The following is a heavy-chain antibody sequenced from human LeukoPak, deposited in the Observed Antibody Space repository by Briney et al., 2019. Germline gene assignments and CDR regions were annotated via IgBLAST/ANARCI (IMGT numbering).Heavy chain of an antibody. Sequence: SETLSLTFTVSGGSISSYYWSWIRQPPGKGLEWIGYIYYSGSTNYNPSLKSRVTISVDTSKNQFSLKLSSVTAADTAVYYCARSSYYYYYYMDVWGKGTTATISS. CDR2: IYYSGST. CDR1: GGSISSYY. CDR3: ARSSYYYYYYMDV. J-gene: IGHJ6*03. V-gene: IGHV4-59*01.